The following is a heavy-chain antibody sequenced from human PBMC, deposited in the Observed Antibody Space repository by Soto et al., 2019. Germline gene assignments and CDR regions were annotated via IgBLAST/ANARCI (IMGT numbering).Heavy chain of an antibody. D-gene: IGHD5-12*01. Sequence: EVQLVASGGGLVKPGGSLRLSCAASGFTFSSYAMNWVRQAPGKGLEWVSSIKSSSYIFYSDSVLGRFTFSRDNAKNSLYLQMNSPRPEDTAVYYCARGPTHYDPLDYWGQGTPVTVSS. J-gene: IGHJ4*02. CDR1: GFTFSSYA. V-gene: IGHV3-21*01. CDR2: IKSSSYI. CDR3: ARGPTHYDPLDY.